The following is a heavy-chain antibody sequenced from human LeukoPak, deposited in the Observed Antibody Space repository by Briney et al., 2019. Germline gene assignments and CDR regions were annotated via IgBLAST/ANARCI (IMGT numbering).Heavy chain of an antibody. CDR2: IWYDGSNK. Sequence: RGSLRLSCAASGFTFSSYGMHWVRQAPGKGLEWVAVIWYDGSNKYYADSVKGRFTISRDNSKNTLYLQMNSLRAEDTAVYYCARDLWGSKGYFDYWGQGTLVTVSS. V-gene: IGHV3-33*01. J-gene: IGHJ4*02. CDR3: ARDLWGSKGYFDY. D-gene: IGHD7-27*01. CDR1: GFTFSSYG.